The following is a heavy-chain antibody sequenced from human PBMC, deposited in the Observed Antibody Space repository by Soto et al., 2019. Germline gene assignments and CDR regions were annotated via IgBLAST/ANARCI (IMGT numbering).Heavy chain of an antibody. D-gene: IGHD6-19*01. CDR1: GESVSSNTAA. CDR3: ARGVAGSGFDL. Sequence: SQTLSLTCAISGESVSSNTAAWNWIRPSPSRGLEWLGRTYYRSNWRHDYAVSVKSRITVNPDTSKNHFSLQLNSVTPDDTAVYYCARGVAGSGFDLWGQGTRVTVSS. J-gene: IGHJ4*02. V-gene: IGHV6-1*01. CDR2: TYYRSNWRH.